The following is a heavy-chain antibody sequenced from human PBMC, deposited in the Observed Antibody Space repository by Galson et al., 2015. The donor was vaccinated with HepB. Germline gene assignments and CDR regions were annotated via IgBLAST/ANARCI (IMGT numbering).Heavy chain of an antibody. CDR2: ISGGGDST. D-gene: IGHD6-19*01. V-gene: IGHV3-64D*06. CDR1: GFAFYTYA. Sequence: SLRLSCAASGFAFYTYAMHWVRLAPGKELEFVSTISGGGDSTYYADSVKGRFTISRDNSKNTMSLQMTSLSGQDTAVYYCVNTGSHISGRGYWGQGTRVTVSS. J-gene: IGHJ4*02. CDR3: VNTGSHISGRGY.